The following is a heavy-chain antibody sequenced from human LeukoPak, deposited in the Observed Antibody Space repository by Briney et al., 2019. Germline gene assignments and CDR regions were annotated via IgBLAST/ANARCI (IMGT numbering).Heavy chain of an antibody. V-gene: IGHV1-69*04. J-gene: IGHJ5*02. CDR2: IIPILGIA. CDR1: GGTFSSYA. Sequence: SVKVSCKASGGTFSSYAISWVRQAPGQGLEWMGRIIPILGIANYAQKFQGRVTITADKSTSTAYMELNSLRSEDTAVYYCARGPPQYSSWFDPWGQGTLVTVSS. D-gene: IGHD6-6*01. CDR3: ARGPPQYSSWFDP.